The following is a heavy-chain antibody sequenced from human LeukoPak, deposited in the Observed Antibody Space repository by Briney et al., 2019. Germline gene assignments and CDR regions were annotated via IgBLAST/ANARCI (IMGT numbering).Heavy chain of an antibody. J-gene: IGHJ6*02. Sequence: GGSLRLSCADSGYTFSSYWMSWVRQAPGKGLEWVANIKQDGSEKYYVDSVKGRFTISRDNAKSSLYMQMNSLRAEDTAVYYCARGPDILTDYYYYGMDVWGQGATVTVSS. CDR1: GYTFSSYW. CDR3: ARGPDILTDYYYYGMDV. D-gene: IGHD3-9*01. CDR2: IKQDGSEK. V-gene: IGHV3-7*01.